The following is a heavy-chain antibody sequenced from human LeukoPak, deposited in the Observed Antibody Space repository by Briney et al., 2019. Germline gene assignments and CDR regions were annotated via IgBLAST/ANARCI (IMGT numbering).Heavy chain of an antibody. Sequence: GRSLRLSCAASGFTFSSYWMHWVRQAPGKGLVWVSRINSDGSSTSYADSVKGRFTISRDNAKNTLYLQMNSLRAEDTAVYYCARELYDILTGYGYYWGQGTLVTASS. D-gene: IGHD3-9*01. CDR3: ARELYDILTGYGYY. CDR2: INSDGSST. V-gene: IGHV3-74*01. CDR1: GFTFSSYW. J-gene: IGHJ4*02.